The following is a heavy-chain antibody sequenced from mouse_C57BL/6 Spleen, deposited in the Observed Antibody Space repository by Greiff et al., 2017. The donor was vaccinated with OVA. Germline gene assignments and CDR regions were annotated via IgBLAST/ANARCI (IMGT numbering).Heavy chain of an antibody. CDR3: ARGDGYYYAMDY. J-gene: IGHJ4*01. Sequence: VQLQQSGAELVRPGSSVKLSCKASGYTFTSYWMDWVKQRPGQGLEWIGNIYPSDSETHYNQKFKDKATLTVDKSSSTAYMQLSSLTSEDSAVYYCARGDGYYYAMDYWGQGTSVTVSS. V-gene: IGHV1-61*01. D-gene: IGHD2-3*01. CDR2: IYPSDSET. CDR1: GYTFTSYW.